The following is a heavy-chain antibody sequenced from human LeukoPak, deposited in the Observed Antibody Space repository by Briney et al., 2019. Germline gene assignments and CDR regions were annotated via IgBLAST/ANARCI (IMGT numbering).Heavy chain of an antibody. CDR3: ARDRPHNWFDP. CDR2: IQTDGSST. Sequence: GGSLRLSCAASGFTFSSHWMHWLRQAPGKGLVWVSGIQTDGSSTDYADSVKVRFTISRDNAKSTLYLQMNSLRAEDTAVYYCARDRPHNWFDPWGREPWSPSPQ. J-gene: IGHJ5*02. V-gene: IGHV3-74*01. CDR1: GFTFSSHW.